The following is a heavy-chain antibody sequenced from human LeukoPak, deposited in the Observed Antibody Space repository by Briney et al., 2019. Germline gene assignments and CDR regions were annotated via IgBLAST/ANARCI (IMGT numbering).Heavy chain of an antibody. J-gene: IGHJ5*02. CDR2: IYPGDSES. CDR3: ARRPYCSGGSCYDWFDP. Sequence: GESLKISCKGSGYTFTSYWIGWVRQTPGKGLEWMGIIYPGDSESKYNPSLQGQVTISADKSISTAYLQWSSLKASDTAMYYCARRPYCSGGSCYDWFDPWGQGTLVTVS. CDR1: GYTFTSYW. V-gene: IGHV5-51*01. D-gene: IGHD2-15*01.